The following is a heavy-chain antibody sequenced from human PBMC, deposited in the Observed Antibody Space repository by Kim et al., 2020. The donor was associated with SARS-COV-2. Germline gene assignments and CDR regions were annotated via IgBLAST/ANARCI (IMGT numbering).Heavy chain of an antibody. Sequence: SETLSLTCTVSGGSISSGDYYWSWIRQPPGKGLEWIGYIYYSGSTYYNPSLKSRVTISVDTSKNQFSLKLSSVTAADTAVYYCARGFWDGGSSANIQIDYWGQGTLVTVSS. CDR3: ARGFWDGGSSANIQIDY. V-gene: IGHV4-30-4*01. J-gene: IGHJ4*02. CDR1: GGSISSGDYY. CDR2: IYYSGST. D-gene: IGHD6-6*01.